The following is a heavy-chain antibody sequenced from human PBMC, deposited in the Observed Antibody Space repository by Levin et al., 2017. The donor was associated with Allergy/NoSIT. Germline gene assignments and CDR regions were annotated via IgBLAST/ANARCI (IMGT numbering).Heavy chain of an antibody. Sequence: GESLKISCAASGFTFSNYNMNWVRQAPGKGLEWVSSISSSSSYIYYSDSVKGRFTISRDNAKNSLYLQMNSLRAEDTAVYYCARGGHYGDYVGYWGQGALVTVSS. CDR2: ISSSSSYI. CDR1: GFTFSNYN. V-gene: IGHV3-21*01. CDR3: ARGGHYGDYVGY. D-gene: IGHD4-17*01. J-gene: IGHJ4*02.